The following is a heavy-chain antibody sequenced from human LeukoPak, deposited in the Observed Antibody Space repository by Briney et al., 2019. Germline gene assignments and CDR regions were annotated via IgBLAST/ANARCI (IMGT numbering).Heavy chain of an antibody. CDR2: IIPIFGTP. CDR1: GGTFSSYA. D-gene: IGHD3-22*01. V-gene: IGHV1-69*13. Sequence: SVKVSCKASGGTFSSYAISWVRQAPGQGLELMGGIIPIFGTPNYAQKFQGRVTITADESTSTAYMELSSLRSEDTAVYYCARGKYYYDSSGYSGHDAFDIWGQGTMVTVSS. CDR3: ARGKYYYDSSGYSGHDAFDI. J-gene: IGHJ3*02.